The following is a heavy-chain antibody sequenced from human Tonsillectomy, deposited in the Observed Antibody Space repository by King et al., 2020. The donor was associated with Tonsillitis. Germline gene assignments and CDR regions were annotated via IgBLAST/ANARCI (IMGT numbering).Heavy chain of an antibody. CDR2: ISPGGTYI. CDR3: AREFWGAGDY. CDR1: GFAFCTYW. J-gene: IGHJ4*02. V-gene: IGHV3-74*01. Sequence: VQLVESGGGLIQPGGSLRLSCAASGFAFCTYWMFWVRQGPGKGLEWVPRISPGGTYIRYPGSVLGRFTISRDNAKNTLFLQLSSLRAEDTAVYYCAREFWGAGDYWGQGTQVIVSS. D-gene: IGHD3-16*01.